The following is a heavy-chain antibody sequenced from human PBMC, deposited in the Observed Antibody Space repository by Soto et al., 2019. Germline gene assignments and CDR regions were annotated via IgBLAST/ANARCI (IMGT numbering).Heavy chain of an antibody. D-gene: IGHD6-6*01. J-gene: IGHJ4*02. V-gene: IGHV3-21*01. CDR2: ISSSSSYI. CDR3: ARDFSSSPRFKY. Sequence: PGGSPRLSCAASGFTFSSYSMNWVRQAPGKGLEWVSSISSSSSYIYYADSVKGRFTISRDNAKNSLYLQMNSLRAEDAAVYYCARDFSSSPRFKYWGQGTLVTVSS. CDR1: GFTFSSYS.